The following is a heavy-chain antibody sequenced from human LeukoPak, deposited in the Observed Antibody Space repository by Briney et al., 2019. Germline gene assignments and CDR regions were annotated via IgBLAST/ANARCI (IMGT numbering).Heavy chain of an antibody. V-gene: IGHV1-18*01. CDR3: ATGPRITMVREGNPPFDY. Sequence: ASVKFSCKASGYTFTSYGISWVRQAPGQGLEWMGWISAYNGNTNYAQKLQGRVTMTEDTSTDTAYMELSSLRSEDTAVYYCATGPRITMVREGNPPFDYWGQGTLVTVSS. J-gene: IGHJ4*02. CDR2: ISAYNGNT. D-gene: IGHD3-10*01. CDR1: GYTFTSYG.